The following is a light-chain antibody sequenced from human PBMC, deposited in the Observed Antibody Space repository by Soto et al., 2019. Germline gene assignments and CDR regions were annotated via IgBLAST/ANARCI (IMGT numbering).Light chain of an antibody. Sequence: QSALTQPASVSGSPGQSVTISCTGSSSDFGDSNYVSWYQHHPGKAPKLLIYEVRNRPSGVSDRFSVSKSGNTASLTITGLQADDEADYYCSSYTTSPFGTGTKLTVL. V-gene: IGLV2-14*01. CDR2: EVR. CDR1: SSDFGDSNY. J-gene: IGLJ1*01. CDR3: SSYTTSP.